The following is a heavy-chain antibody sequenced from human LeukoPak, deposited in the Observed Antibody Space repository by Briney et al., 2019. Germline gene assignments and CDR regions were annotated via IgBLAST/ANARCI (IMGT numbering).Heavy chain of an antibody. V-gene: IGHV1-18*01. D-gene: IGHD2-2*01. CDR2: ISAYNGNT. Sequence: ASVTVSYKASGYTFTKYGMSWVGQAPGQGREGMGWISAYNGNTNYAQKLQGRVTMTTDTSTSTAYMELRSLRSDDTAVYYCARVCSSTSCYSIADYWGQGTLVTVSS. J-gene: IGHJ4*02. CDR3: ARVCSSTSCYSIADY. CDR1: GYTFTKYG.